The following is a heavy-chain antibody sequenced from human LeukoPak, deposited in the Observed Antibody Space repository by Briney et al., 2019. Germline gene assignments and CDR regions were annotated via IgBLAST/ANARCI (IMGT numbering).Heavy chain of an antibody. V-gene: IGHV3-23*01. CDR2: ISGSGDNI. J-gene: IGHJ6*01. Sequence: PGGSLRLSCAASGFTFSGFAMSWVRRTTGKGLEWVSGISGSGDNILYADSVKGRFTISRDNSKNTLYLEMNSLRAEDTAIYYCGKMKWRPLPKHCMDVWGQGTGVTAS. CDR3: GKMKWRPLPKHCMDV. CDR1: GFTFSGFA. D-gene: IGHD5-12*01.